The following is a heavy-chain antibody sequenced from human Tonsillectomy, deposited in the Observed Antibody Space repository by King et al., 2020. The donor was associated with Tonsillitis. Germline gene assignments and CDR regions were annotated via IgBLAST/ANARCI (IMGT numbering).Heavy chain of an antibody. Sequence: QLQESGPGLVKPSETLSVTCTVSGGSITNSRNYWGWIRQPPGEGLEWIGNIYYTGSTYYNPSLESRVTISVDTSRNRFSLPVNSVTAADTAVYYCARRPVQYSSGLEAFDIWGQGTMVAVSS. CDR1: GGSITNSRNY. J-gene: IGHJ3*02. CDR3: ARRPVQYSSGLEAFDI. D-gene: IGHD6-19*01. V-gene: IGHV4-39*01. CDR2: IYYTGST.